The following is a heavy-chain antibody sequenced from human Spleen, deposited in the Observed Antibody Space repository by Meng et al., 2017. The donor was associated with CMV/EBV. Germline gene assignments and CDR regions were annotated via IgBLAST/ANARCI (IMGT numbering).Heavy chain of an antibody. V-gene: IGHV1-69*05. CDR3: AGERSPYVNYFDY. J-gene: IGHJ4*02. D-gene: IGHD3-10*02. Sequence: KGSAGTFSRYAHTWVGQPPGQGLEGMGEINTIFGTSNYAQKFRVSFTLPTDTSSLTFYMRFGSPRSQATAVYYRAGERSPYVNYFDYWGQGTLVTVSS. CDR2: INTIFGTS. CDR1: AGTFSRYA.